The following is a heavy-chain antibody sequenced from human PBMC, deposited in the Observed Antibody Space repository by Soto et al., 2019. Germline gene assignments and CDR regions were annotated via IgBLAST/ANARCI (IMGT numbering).Heavy chain of an antibody. CDR3: ASVSIAAAGIEGAFDI. D-gene: IGHD6-13*01. Sequence: PGGSLRLSCAASGFTFSSYGMHWVRQAPGKGLEWVAVIWYDGSNKYYADSVKGRFTISRDNSKNTLYLQMNSLRAEDTAVYYCASVSIAAAGIEGAFDIWGQGTMVTVSS. CDR2: IWYDGSNK. CDR1: GFTFSSYG. V-gene: IGHV3-33*01. J-gene: IGHJ3*02.